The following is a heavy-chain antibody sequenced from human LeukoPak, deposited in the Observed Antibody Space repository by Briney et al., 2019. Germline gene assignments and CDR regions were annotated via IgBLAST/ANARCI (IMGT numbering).Heavy chain of an antibody. CDR1: GGTFSSYA. D-gene: IGHD6-13*01. V-gene: IGHV1-69*13. J-gene: IGHJ3*02. CDR3: ARYYSSDAFDI. Sequence: SVKVSCKASGGTFSSYAISWVRQAPGQALESMGGIIPIFGTANYAQKFQGRVTITADESTSTAYMELSSLRSEDTAVYYCARYYSSDAFDIWGQGTMVTVSS. CDR2: IIPIFGTA.